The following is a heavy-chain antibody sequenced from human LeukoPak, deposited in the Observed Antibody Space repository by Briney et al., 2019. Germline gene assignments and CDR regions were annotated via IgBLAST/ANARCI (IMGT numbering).Heavy chain of an antibody. CDR2: INHSGST. CDR3: ARGSDYYYYGMDV. J-gene: IGHJ6*02. Sequence: SETLSLTCAVYGGSFSGYYWSWIRQPPGKGLEWIGEINHSGSTNYNPSLKSRVTIPVDTSKNQFSLKLSSVTAADTAVYYCARGSDYYYYGMDVWGQGTTVTVSS. V-gene: IGHV4-34*01. CDR1: GGSFSGYY.